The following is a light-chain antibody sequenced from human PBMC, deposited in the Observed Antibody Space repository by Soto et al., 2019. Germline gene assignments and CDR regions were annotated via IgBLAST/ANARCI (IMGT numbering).Light chain of an antibody. Sequence: EIVMTQSPDTLSVSPGEKATLSCRASQNVSSNLAWYRQKPGQAPRLIIYAASARATGFPARFSGSGSGTEFTLTIRSLQSEDFAVYYCQQYNNWPPGYTFGQGTKLESK. CDR3: QQYNNWPPGYT. J-gene: IGKJ2*01. V-gene: IGKV3D-15*01. CDR1: QNVSSN. CDR2: AAS.